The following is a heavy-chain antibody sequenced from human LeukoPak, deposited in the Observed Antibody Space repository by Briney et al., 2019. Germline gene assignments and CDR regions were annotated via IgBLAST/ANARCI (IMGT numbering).Heavy chain of an antibody. CDR1: GFTLSSYW. CDR2: IKSDGSRT. V-gene: IGHV3-74*01. J-gene: IGHJ4*02. CDR3: ARDPDLSGYSFFDY. D-gene: IGHD3-22*01. Sequence: GGSLRLSCEASGFTLSSYWRHWVRQAPGKGLVWVSRIKSDGSRTTYADSVKGRFTISRDNAKNTLYLQMNSLRAEDTAVYYCARDPDLSGYSFFDYWGQGALVTVFS.